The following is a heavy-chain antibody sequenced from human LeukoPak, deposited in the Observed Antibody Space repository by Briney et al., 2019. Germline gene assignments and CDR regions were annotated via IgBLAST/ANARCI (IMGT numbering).Heavy chain of an antibody. V-gene: IGHV3-13*05. CDR1: GFSFSSYD. CDR2: IGTAGDP. Sequence: GGSLRLSCAASGFSFSSYDMHWVRQTTGEGLERVSAIGTAGDPYYAVSVKGRFTISRENAQNSLYLQMNSLRAGDTAVYYCARGSLGAPNAFDIWGQGTMVTVSS. CDR3: ARGSLGAPNAFDI. D-gene: IGHD1-26*01. J-gene: IGHJ3*02.